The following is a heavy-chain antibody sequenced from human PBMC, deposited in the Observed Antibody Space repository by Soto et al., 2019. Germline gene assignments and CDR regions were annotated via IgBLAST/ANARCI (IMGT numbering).Heavy chain of an antibody. CDR1: GGTFSSYA. CDR3: ARANYYGSGRRRSYYYYYGMDV. D-gene: IGHD3-10*01. J-gene: IGHJ6*02. Sequence: QVQLVQSGAEVKKPGSSVKVSCKASGGTFSSYAISWVRQAPGQGLEWMGGIIPIFGTANYAQKFQGRVTITADESTSTAYMELSSLRSEDTAVYYCARANYYGSGRRRSYYYYYGMDVWGQGTTVTVSS. V-gene: IGHV1-69*01. CDR2: IIPIFGTA.